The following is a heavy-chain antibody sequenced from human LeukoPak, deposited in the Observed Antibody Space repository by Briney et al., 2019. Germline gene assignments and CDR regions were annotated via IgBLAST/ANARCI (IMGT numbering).Heavy chain of an antibody. D-gene: IGHD6-19*01. CDR3: AKSVSGSSYDY. Sequence: GGSLRLSSAASGLTFSNYAMTWVRQAPGKGLEWVSTINTIGDTTYYADSVKGRFTISRVNSKNTLYLQMNSLRAGDTAIYYCAKSVSGSSYDYWGQGTLVTVSS. J-gene: IGHJ4*02. CDR1: GLTFSNYA. V-gene: IGHV3-23*01. CDR2: INTIGDTT.